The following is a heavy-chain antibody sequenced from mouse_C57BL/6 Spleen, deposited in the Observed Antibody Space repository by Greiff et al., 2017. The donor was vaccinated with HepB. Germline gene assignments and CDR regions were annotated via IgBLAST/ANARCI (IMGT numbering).Heavy chain of an antibody. Sequence: VQLKESGPGLVKPSQSLSLTCSVTGYSITSGYYWNWIRQFPGNKLEWMGYISYDGSNNYNPSLKNRISITRDTSKNQFFLKLNSVTTEDTATYYCAREEQLRSFAYWGQGTLVTVSA. D-gene: IGHD3-2*02. CDR2: ISYDGSN. J-gene: IGHJ3*01. CDR1: GYSITSGYY. CDR3: AREEQLRSFAY. V-gene: IGHV3-6*01.